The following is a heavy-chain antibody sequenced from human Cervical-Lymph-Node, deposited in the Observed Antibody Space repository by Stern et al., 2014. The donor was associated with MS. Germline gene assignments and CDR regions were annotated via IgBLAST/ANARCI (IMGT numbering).Heavy chain of an antibody. J-gene: IGHJ4*02. V-gene: IGHV3-49*05. Sequence: VQLVQSGGGLVKPGRSLRLSCTASGFTFGDYAMSWFRQAPGKGLEWVGFIRSKAYGGTTEYAASVKGRFTISRDDSKSIAYLQMNSLKTEDTAVYYCTRSKVGYCSGGSCYSEGFDYWGQGTLVTVSS. CDR1: GFTFGDYA. CDR3: TRSKVGYCSGGSCYSEGFDY. D-gene: IGHD2-15*01. CDR2: IRSKAYGGTT.